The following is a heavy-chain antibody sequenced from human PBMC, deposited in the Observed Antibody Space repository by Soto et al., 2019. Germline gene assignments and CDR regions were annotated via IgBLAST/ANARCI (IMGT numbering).Heavy chain of an antibody. V-gene: IGHV3-23*01. CDR2: ISGTGGST. CDR3: ARRYCTNGVCYTNYYYYIDV. J-gene: IGHJ6*03. CDR1: GFTFSNYA. Sequence: SLRLSCAASGFTFSNYAMSWVRQAPGKGLEWVSAISGTGGSTYYADSVQGRFTISRDNSKNTLYLQMNSLRAEDTAVYYCARRYCTNGVCYTNYYYYIDVWGKGTTVTVSS. D-gene: IGHD2-8*01.